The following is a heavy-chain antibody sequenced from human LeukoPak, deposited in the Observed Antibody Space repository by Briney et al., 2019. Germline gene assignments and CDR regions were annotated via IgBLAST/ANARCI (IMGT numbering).Heavy chain of an antibody. CDR1: GYTFTTYY. D-gene: IGHD1-26*01. V-gene: IGHV1-46*01. Sequence: ASVKVSCKASGYTFTTYYMHWVRQAPGQGLEWMGIINPSSGSTSYAQKFQGRITMTRDTSTSTVYMELSSLRSEDTAVFYCARDDGGSYLRYFDYWGQGTLVTVPS. CDR2: INPSSGST. CDR3: ARDDGGSYLRYFDY. J-gene: IGHJ4*02.